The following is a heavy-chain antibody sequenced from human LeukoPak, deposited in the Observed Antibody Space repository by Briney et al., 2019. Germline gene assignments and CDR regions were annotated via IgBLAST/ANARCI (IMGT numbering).Heavy chain of an antibody. Sequence: GGSLRLSCAASGLTFSKYSMTWVRQAPGKGLEWVSSISSSSSYIYYADSVKGRFTISRDNAKNSLYLQMNSLRAEDTAVYYCASQWSEYSSSSGWGQGTLVTVSS. CDR3: ASQWSEYSSSSG. CDR2: ISSSSSYI. D-gene: IGHD6-6*01. J-gene: IGHJ4*02. CDR1: GLTFSKYS. V-gene: IGHV3-21*01.